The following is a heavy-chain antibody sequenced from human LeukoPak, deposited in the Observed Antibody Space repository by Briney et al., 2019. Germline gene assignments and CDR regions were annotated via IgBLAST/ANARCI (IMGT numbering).Heavy chain of an antibody. J-gene: IGHJ4*02. Sequence: SETLSLTCTVSGGSISNGYRYWSWNPQHPGKGREGSRKIYYSGSTYYNPSLKSRGIISVDTSKNKFSLKLISVTAADTAVYYCARVMLSWWEFDCWGQGTLVTVSS. D-gene: IGHD2-15*01. CDR1: GGSISNGYRY. CDR3: ARVMLSWWEFDC. CDR2: IYYSGST. V-gene: IGHV4-31*03.